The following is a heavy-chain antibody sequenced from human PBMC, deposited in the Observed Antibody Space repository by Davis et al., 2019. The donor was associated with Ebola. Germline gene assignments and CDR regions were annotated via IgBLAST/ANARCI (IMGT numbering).Heavy chain of an antibody. V-gene: IGHV3-21*04. J-gene: IGHJ6*02. D-gene: IGHD3-22*01. CDR2: ISSSSSYI. Sequence: GGSLRLSCAASGFTFSSYSMNWVRQAPGKGLEWVSSISSSSSYIYYADSVKGRFTISRNNAKNSLYLQMYSLRAEDTAVYYCAKDWRYDSRLRKSYYYGMDVWGQGTTVTVSS. CDR3: AKDWRYDSRLRKSYYYGMDV. CDR1: GFTFSSYS.